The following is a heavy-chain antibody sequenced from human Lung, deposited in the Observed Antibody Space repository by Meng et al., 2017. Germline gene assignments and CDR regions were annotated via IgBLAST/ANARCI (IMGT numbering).Heavy chain of an antibody. J-gene: IGHJ4*02. V-gene: IGHV1-18*01. CDR1: AYTFTTYG. CDR2: IDPGNGNR. D-gene: IGHD6-19*01. CDR3: ARDRQWLFDY. Sequence: QVHLVQSGPEVKKPGASVKVSCKASAYTFTTYGISWLRQAPGQGLEWMGWIDPGNGNRDFAEKFQDRLTMSNDTSSSTVYMELTRLTSDDTAVYYCARDRQWLFDYWGQGALVTVSS.